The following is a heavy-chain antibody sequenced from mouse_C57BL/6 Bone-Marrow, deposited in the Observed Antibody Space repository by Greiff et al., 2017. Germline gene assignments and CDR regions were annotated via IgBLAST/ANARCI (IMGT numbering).Heavy chain of an antibody. CDR1: GFLFSDFY. V-gene: IGHV5-12*01. D-gene: IGHD3-2*02. CDR2: ISNGCGST. Sequence: EVNPVEFGGGLVQPGGSPILSRAAPGFLFSDFYLYRVCPTPEKRSEWVAYISNGCGSTFYSDTVKGRFTISRNNAKNTLNLQVCRLKSEDTAMYYCASPSDSSDLAWFAYWGQGTLVTVSA. CDR3: ASPSDSSDLAWFAY. J-gene: IGHJ3*01.